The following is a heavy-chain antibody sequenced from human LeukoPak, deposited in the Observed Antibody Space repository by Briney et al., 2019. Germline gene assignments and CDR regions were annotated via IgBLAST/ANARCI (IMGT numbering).Heavy chain of an antibody. CDR2: IYQSGAT. J-gene: IGHJ6*02. Sequence: SETLSLTCIVSGGSISNYYWSWFRQPPGKGLEWIGYIYQSGATSYNPSLKSRVTISIDMSKNQVSLKLGSVTAADTAVYYCARPLDTDYYYGMDVWGQGTTVTVSS. CDR3: ARPLDTDYYYGMDV. V-gene: IGHV4-59*08. CDR1: GGSISNYY.